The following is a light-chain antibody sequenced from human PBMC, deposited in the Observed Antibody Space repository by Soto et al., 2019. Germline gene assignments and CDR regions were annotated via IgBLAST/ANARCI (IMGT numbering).Light chain of an antibody. CDR1: QSVRSN. J-gene: IGKJ1*01. V-gene: IGKV3-11*01. CDR2: GAS. Sequence: EIVLTQCPPTLSLSAGESAALSFRVSQSVRSNLAWYQQKPGQAPRLLIYGASTRAAGVPARFSASGYGTDFNLTISDVQPEDFALYYCHQRQSWPRTFGQGTKVDIK. CDR3: HQRQSWPRT.